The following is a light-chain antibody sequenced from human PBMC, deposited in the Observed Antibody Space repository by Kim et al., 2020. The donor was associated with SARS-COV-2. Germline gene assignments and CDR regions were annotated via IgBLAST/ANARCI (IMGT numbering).Light chain of an antibody. J-gene: IGLJ3*02. CDR2: EVT. V-gene: IGLV2-23*02. Sequence: PGQPSTISCNGTSIDVGNYNLVSWYQQFPGNAPKLIIYEVTQRPSGVSNRFSGSKSGNTASLTISGLQTEDEADYHCCSYAGASSLFGGGTQLTVL. CDR3: CSYAGASSL. CDR1: SIDVGNYNL.